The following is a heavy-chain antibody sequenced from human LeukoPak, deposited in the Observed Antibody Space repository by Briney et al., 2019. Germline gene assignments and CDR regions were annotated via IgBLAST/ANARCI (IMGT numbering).Heavy chain of an antibody. CDR2: VNPNSGNT. CDR3: ARDKKPYYDILTGPRPNYYYGMDV. CDR1: GYTFTSFD. D-gene: IGHD3-9*01. Sequence: ASVKVSCKASGYTFTSFDINWVRQATGQGLEWMGWVNPNSGNTGYAQKFQGRVTMTRDTSINTAYLELSSLRSEDTAMYYCARDKKPYYDILTGPRPNYYYGMDVWGQGTTVTVSS. J-gene: IGHJ6*02. V-gene: IGHV1-8*01.